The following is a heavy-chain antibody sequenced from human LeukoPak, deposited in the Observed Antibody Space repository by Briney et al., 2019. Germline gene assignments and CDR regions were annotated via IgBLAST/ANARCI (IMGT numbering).Heavy chain of an antibody. Sequence: PGGSLRLSCAASGFXFSTYGINWVRQAPGKGLEWVSYISSGSDSIHYADSLKGRFTVSRDNAKNSLFLQMNSLRDEDTAVYYCARAEALLPYLYWGQGTLVTVSS. CDR1: GFXFSTYG. V-gene: IGHV3-48*02. CDR2: ISSGSDSI. D-gene: IGHD2-15*01. J-gene: IGHJ4*02. CDR3: ARAEALLPYLY.